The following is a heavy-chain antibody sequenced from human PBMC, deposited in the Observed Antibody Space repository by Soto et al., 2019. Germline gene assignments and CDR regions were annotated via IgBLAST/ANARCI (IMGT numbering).Heavy chain of an antibody. D-gene: IGHD5-12*01. CDR2: IVVGSGDT. CDR3: AAVGGSNIFHYYYYGMDV. Sequence: GASVKVSCKASGFTFTSSAVQWVRQARGQRLEWIGWIVVGSGDTNYAQKFQERVTITRDMSTSTAYMELSSLRSEDTAVYYCAAVGGSNIFHYYYYGMDVWGQGTTVTV. CDR1: GFTFTSSA. J-gene: IGHJ6*02. V-gene: IGHV1-58*01.